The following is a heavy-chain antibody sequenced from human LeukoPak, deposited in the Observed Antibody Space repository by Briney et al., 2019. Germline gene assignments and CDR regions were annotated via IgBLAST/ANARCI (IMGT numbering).Heavy chain of an antibody. V-gene: IGHV3-74*01. CDR1: GFTLSRYW. Sequence: TGGSLRLSCAASGFTLSRYWMHWVRQVPGKGLVWVSRIEPDGSRITYADSLKGRFTMSRDNAKNTLYLQMNSLRAEDTALYYCAKDMTRGFGYYGMDVWGQGTTVTVSS. CDR2: IEPDGSRI. CDR3: AKDMTRGFGYYGMDV. D-gene: IGHD3-22*01. J-gene: IGHJ6*02.